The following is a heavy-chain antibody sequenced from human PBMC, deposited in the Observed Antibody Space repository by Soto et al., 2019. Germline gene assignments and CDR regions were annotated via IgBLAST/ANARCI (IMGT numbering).Heavy chain of an antibody. V-gene: IGHV3-30-3*01. CDR1: GFTFSSYA. CDR3: ARGYXFWSGYYYXXGMDV. J-gene: IGHJ6*02. Sequence: QVQLVESGGGVVQPGRSLRLSCAASGFTFSSYAMHWVRQAPGKGLEWVAVISYDGSNKNHADTVKGRFTISRDNSKNTLYLQMNSLRAEDTAVYXCARGYXFWSGYYYXXGMDVWGQGTTVTVSS. D-gene: IGHD3-3*01. CDR2: ISYDGSNK.